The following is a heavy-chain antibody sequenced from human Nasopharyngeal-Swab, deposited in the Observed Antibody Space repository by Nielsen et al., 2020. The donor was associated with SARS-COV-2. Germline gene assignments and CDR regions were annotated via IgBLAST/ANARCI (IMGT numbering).Heavy chain of an antibody. CDR2: IWSDGSTQ. Sequence: GESLKISCAASGFTFSSSVMHWVRQAPGKGLEWVALIWSDGSTQHYTDSVKGRFTISRDNAKNTLYLQMNSLRVEDTAVYYCVKHQGSSSDQWGQGTLVTVSS. V-gene: IGHV3-33*03. CDR1: GFTFSSSV. J-gene: IGHJ4*02. CDR3: VKHQGSSSDQ.